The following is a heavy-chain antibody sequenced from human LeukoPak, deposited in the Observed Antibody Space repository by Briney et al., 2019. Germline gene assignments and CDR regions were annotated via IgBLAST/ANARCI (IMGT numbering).Heavy chain of an antibody. CDR3: ARRHGSGWYYFDY. CDR2: IYPGDSDT. Sequence: GDSQKISCKGSGYSFTSYWIGWVRQMPGKGLEWMGIIYPGDSDTRYSPSFQGQVTISADKSITTAYLQWSSLKASDTAMYYCARRHGSGWYYFDYWGQGTLVTVSS. D-gene: IGHD6-19*01. V-gene: IGHV5-51*01. J-gene: IGHJ4*02. CDR1: GYSFTSYW.